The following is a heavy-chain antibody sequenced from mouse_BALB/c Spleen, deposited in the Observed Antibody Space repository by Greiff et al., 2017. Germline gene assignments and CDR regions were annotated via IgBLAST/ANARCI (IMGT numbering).Heavy chain of an antibody. Sequence: EVKLQESGAELVRPGALVKLSCKASGFNIKDYYMHWVKQRPEQGLEWIGWIDPENGNTIYDPKFQGKASITADTSSNTAYLQLSSLTSEDTAVYYCARGTTAWYFDVWGAGTTVTVSS. CDR3: ARGTTAWYFDV. V-gene: IGHV14-1*02. CDR2: IDPENGNT. J-gene: IGHJ1*01. CDR1: GFNIKDYY. D-gene: IGHD1-2*01.